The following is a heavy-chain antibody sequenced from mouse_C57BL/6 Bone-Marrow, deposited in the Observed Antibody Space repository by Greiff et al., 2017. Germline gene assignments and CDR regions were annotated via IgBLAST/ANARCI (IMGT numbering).Heavy chain of an antibody. CDR1: GYTFTSYW. V-gene: IGHV1-59*01. Sequence: VQLQQPGAELVRPGTSVKLSCKASGYTFTSYWMHWVKQRPGQGLEWIGVIDPSDSYTNYNQKFKGKATLTVDTSSSTAYMQLSSRTSEDSAVYYCARWGSSHYFDYWGQGTTRTVSS. CDR3: ARWGSSHYFDY. CDR2: IDPSDSYT. D-gene: IGHD1-1*01. J-gene: IGHJ2*01.